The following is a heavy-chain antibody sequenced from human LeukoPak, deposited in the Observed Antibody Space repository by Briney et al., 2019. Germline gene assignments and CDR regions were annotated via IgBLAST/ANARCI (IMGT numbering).Heavy chain of an antibody. Sequence: GESLHLSCAASGFYFSRYGMHWVRQAPGKGLEWVAVIWYDGRHEYYGDPVKGRFTISRDNSKNMLYLQMNSLRAEDTAVYFCVREIYSTNYFDSWGQGTLVTVSS. J-gene: IGHJ4*02. CDR1: GFYFSRYG. V-gene: IGHV3-33*01. D-gene: IGHD6-13*01. CDR2: IWYDGRHE. CDR3: VREIYSTNYFDS.